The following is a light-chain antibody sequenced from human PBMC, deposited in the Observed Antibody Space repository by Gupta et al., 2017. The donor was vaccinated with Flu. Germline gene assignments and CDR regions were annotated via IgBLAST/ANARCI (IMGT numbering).Light chain of an antibody. CDR1: HSVSSSY. V-gene: IGKV3-20*01. Sequence: EIVLTQSPGTLSLSPGERATLSCRASHSVSSSYLGWYQQKPGQAPRLLIYGASNRAPGVPYRFSGSGSGTDFTLTITRLEPEDFAVYYCQQYGGSPLYSFGQGTKLEMK. J-gene: IGKJ2*03. CDR3: QQYGGSPLYS. CDR2: GAS.